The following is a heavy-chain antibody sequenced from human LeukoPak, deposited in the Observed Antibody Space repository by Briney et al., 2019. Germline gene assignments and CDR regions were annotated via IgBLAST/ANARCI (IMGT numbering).Heavy chain of an antibody. CDR3: ARDVYRGYSWYAFDF. V-gene: IGHV3-7*01. CDR2: IKQDGSER. D-gene: IGHD6-13*01. J-gene: IGHJ4*02. Sequence: PGGSLRLSCAASGFTFSSYWMSWVRQAPGKGLEWVANIKQDGSERYYVDSVKGRFTISRDNAKNSLYLQMNSLRAEDTGVYYCARDVYRGYSWYAFDFWGQGTLVTVSS. CDR1: GFTFSSYW.